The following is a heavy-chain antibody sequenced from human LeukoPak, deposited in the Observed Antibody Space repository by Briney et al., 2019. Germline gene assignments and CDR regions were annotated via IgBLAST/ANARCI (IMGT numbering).Heavy chain of an antibody. Sequence: PGGSLRLSCAASGFTFSTYWMTWVRQAPGKGLEWVANIKQDGSEKYYVDSVKGRFTISRDNAKNSLYLQMNSLRAEDTAVYYCARGRLTYYYDSSGYPFHYWGQGTLVTVSS. CDR3: ARGRLTYYYDSSGYPFHY. V-gene: IGHV3-7*01. D-gene: IGHD3-22*01. CDR2: IKQDGSEK. CDR1: GFTFSTYW. J-gene: IGHJ4*02.